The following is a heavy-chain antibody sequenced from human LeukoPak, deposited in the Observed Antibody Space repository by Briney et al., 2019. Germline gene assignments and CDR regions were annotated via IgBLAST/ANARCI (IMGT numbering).Heavy chain of an antibody. Sequence: SETLSLTCTVSGGSISSYYWSWIRQPAGKGLEWIGRIYTSGSTNYNPSLKSRVTMSVDTSKNQFSLKLSSVTAADTAVYYCARGRAALFYFDYWAREPWSPSPQ. CDR2: IYTSGST. D-gene: IGHD6-6*01. J-gene: IGHJ4*02. V-gene: IGHV4-4*07. CDR3: ARGRAALFYFDY. CDR1: GGSISSYY.